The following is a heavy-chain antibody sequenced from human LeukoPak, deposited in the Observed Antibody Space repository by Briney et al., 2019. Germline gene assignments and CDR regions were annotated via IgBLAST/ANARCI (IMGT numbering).Heavy chain of an antibody. CDR1: GFTFSDYY. J-gene: IGHJ4*02. D-gene: IGHD6-13*01. CDR3: ARDTIIAAAGFYFDY. Sequence: GGSLRLSCAASGFTFSDYYMSWIRQAPGKGLEWVSYISSSGSTIYYADSVKGRFTISRDNAKNSLYLQMNSLRAEDTAVYYCARDTIIAAAGFYFDYWGQGTLVTVSS. V-gene: IGHV3-11*04. CDR2: ISSSGSTI.